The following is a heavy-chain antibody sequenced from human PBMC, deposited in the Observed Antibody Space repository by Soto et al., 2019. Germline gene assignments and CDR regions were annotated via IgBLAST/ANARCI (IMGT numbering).Heavy chain of an antibody. J-gene: IGHJ4*02. D-gene: IGHD2-15*01. CDR1: GFTFSSYA. Sequence: GGSLRLSCAAAGFTFSSYAMSWVRKAQGKGLEWVSAISGSGGSTYYADSVKGRFTISRDNSKNTLYLQMNSLRAEDTAVYYCAKDRHCSGGSCYFDYWGQGTLVTVSS. CDR2: ISGSGGST. V-gene: IGHV3-23*01. CDR3: AKDRHCSGGSCYFDY.